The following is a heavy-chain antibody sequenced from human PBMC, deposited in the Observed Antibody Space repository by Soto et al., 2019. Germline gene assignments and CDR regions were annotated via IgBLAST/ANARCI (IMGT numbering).Heavy chain of an antibody. Sequence: VASVKGACKAAGYTFTSYYGRWVRQAPGQGLEWMGIINPSGGSTSYAQKFQGRVTMTRDTSTSTVYMELSSLRSEDTAVYYCARGGLYSGSSEYYFDYWGQGTLVTVPS. J-gene: IGHJ4*02. CDR1: GYTFTSYY. CDR2: INPSGGST. V-gene: IGHV1-46*01. D-gene: IGHD1-26*01. CDR3: ARGGLYSGSSEYYFDY.